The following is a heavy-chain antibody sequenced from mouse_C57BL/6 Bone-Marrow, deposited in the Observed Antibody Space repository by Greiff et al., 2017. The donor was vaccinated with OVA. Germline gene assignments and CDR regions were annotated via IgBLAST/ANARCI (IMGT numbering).Heavy chain of an antibody. V-gene: IGHV1-64*01. CDR2: IHPNSGST. D-gene: IGHD1-1*01. CDR3: ARCPLYYSGGNYYAMDY. Sequence: QVQLQQSGAELVKPGASVKLSCKASGYTFTSYWMHWVKQRPGQGLEWIGMIHPNSGSTNYNEKFKSKATLTVDKSSSTAYMQLSSLTSEDSAVYDCARCPLYYSGGNYYAMDYWGQGTSVTVSS. J-gene: IGHJ4*01. CDR1: GYTFTSYW.